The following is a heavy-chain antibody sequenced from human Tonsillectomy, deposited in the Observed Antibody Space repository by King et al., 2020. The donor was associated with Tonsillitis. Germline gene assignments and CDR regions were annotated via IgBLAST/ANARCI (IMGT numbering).Heavy chain of an antibody. CDR1: GYSFTSYW. Sequence: VQLVDSGAEVKKPGESLKISCKGSGYSFTSYWIGWVRQMPGKGLEWMGIIYPGDSDTRYSPSFQGQVTISADKSLSTAYLPWCSLKASDTAMYYCARHLRCGDYGDFVGYWGQGTLVTVSA. CDR3: ARHLRCGDYGDFVGY. D-gene: IGHD4-17*01. CDR2: IYPGDSDT. J-gene: IGHJ4*02. V-gene: IGHV5-51*01.